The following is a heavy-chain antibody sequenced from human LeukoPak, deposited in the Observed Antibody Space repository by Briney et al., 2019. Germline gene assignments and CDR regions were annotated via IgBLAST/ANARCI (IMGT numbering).Heavy chain of an antibody. CDR3: AKDQVGAILWFDN. D-gene: IGHD1-26*01. V-gene: IGHV4-59*01. CDR1: GGSISSYY. Sequence: SETLSLTCTVSGGSISSYYWSWIRQPPGKGLEWIGYIYYSGSTNYNPSLKSRVTISVDTSKNQFSLKLSSVTAADTAVYYCAKDQVGAILWFDNWGQGTLVTVSS. CDR2: IYYSGST. J-gene: IGHJ4*02.